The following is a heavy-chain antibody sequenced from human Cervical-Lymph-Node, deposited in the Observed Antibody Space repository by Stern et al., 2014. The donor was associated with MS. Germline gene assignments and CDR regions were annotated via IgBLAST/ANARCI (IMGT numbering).Heavy chain of an antibody. D-gene: IGHD6-13*01. CDR3: ARAAYSRAAIDY. Sequence: QLQLQESGPGLVKPSETLSLTCTVSGGSISSYYWSWIRQPPGKGLEWIGYIYYSGSTNYNPSLKSRVTISVDTSKNQFSLKLSSVTAADTAVYYCARAAYSRAAIDYWGQGTLVTVSS. CDR1: GGSISSYY. J-gene: IGHJ4*02. V-gene: IGHV4-59*01. CDR2: IYYSGST.